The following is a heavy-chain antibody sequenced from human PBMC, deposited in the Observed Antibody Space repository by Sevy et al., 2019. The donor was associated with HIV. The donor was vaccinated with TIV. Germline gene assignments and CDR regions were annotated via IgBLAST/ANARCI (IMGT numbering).Heavy chain of an antibody. V-gene: IGHV4-39*01. CDR1: GGFISSSTYY. CDR2: IYYSGST. Sequence: SETLSLTCTVSGGFISSSTYYWGWIRQPPEKGLEWIASIYYSGSTYYNVSLESRVTIYVDMSKNQFSLRLTSVTAADTAVYYCARHGGIAVATLDYWGQGTLVTVSS. CDR3: ARHGGIAVATLDY. J-gene: IGHJ4*02. D-gene: IGHD6-19*01.